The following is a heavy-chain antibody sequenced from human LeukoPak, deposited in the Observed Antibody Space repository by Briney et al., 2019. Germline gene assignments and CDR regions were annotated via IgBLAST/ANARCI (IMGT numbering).Heavy chain of an antibody. D-gene: IGHD3-10*01. CDR2: IYYSGST. CDR3: ARGIRMVRAVIRRFRFDY. Sequence: PSETLSLTCTVSGGATDNYYWSWIRQPPGKGLAWIGCIYYSGSTNYNPSLESRVTVSVDTSKTQFSLKLSSVTAADTAMYYCARGIRMVRAVIRRFRFDYWGQGTLVTVSS. V-gene: IGHV4-59*01. J-gene: IGHJ4*02. CDR1: GGATDNYY.